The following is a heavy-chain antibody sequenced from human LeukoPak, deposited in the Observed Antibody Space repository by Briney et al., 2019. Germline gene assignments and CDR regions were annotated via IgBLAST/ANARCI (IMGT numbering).Heavy chain of an antibody. CDR1: GFTFSNYG. D-gene: IGHD2-2*01. V-gene: IGHV3-33*01. CDR3: ARAPPGYCSSTSCYSNY. Sequence: GTSLRLSCAASGFTFSNYGMHWVRQAPGKGLEWVAVIWYDGSNKYYADSVKGRFTISRDNSKNTLYLQMNSLRAEDTAVYYCARAPPGYCSSTSCYSNYWGQGILVTVSS. CDR2: IWYDGSNK. J-gene: IGHJ4*02.